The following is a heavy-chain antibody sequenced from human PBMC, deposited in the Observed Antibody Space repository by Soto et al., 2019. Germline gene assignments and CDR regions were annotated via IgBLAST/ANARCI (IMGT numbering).Heavy chain of an antibody. CDR3: ARRGYGSRWPNDYMDV. CDR1: GFTFSNYE. J-gene: IGHJ6*03. Sequence: EAQLVESGGGLVQPGGSLRLSCAASGFTFSNYEMHWVRQAPGKGLEYVSGISNNGAHTDYAKSVKGRFTISRDNSENTLYLQMGSLRAEDMALYYCARRGYGSRWPNDYMDVCGKGTTVTVSS. D-gene: IGHD6-13*01. V-gene: IGHV3-64*01. CDR2: ISNNGAHT.